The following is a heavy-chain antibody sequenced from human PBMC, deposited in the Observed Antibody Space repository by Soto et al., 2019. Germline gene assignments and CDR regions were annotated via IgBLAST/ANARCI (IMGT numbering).Heavy chain of an antibody. CDR1: GFTFSSYS. J-gene: IGHJ4*02. CDR3: ARDRQTIVVVPAATAFDY. CDR2: ISSSSSTI. D-gene: IGHD2-2*01. V-gene: IGHV3-48*01. Sequence: PGGSLRLFCAASGFTFSSYSMNWVRQAPGKGLEWVSYISSSSSTIYYADSVKGRFTISRDNAKNSLYLQMNSLRAEDTAVYYCARDRQTIVVVPAATAFDYWGQGTLVPSPQ.